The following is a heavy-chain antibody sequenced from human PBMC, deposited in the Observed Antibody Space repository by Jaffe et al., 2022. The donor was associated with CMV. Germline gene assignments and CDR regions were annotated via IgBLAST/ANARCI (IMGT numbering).Heavy chain of an antibody. Sequence: EVQLVESGGGLVQPGRSLRLSCAASGFTFDDYAMHWVRQAPGKGLEWVSGISWNSGSIGYADSVKGRFTISRDNAKNSLYLQMNSLRAEDTALYYCAKFGLRGIAAAATFDYWGQGTLVTVSS. CDR1: GFTFDDYA. CDR3: AKFGLRGIAAAATFDY. D-gene: IGHD6-13*01. J-gene: IGHJ4*02. CDR2: ISWNSGSI. V-gene: IGHV3-9*01.